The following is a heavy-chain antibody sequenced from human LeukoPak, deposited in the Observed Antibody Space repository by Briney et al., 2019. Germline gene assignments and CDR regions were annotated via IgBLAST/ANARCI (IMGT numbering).Heavy chain of an antibody. CDR1: GFIFSSYW. CDR3: ARAQHPDY. Sequence: GGSLRLSCAASGFIFSSYWMHWVRQAPGKGLVWVSGINSDRSITRYADSVKGRFTISRDNAKNTLYLQMNSLRAEDTAVYYCARAQHPDYWGQGTLVTVYS. D-gene: IGHD2-2*01. J-gene: IGHJ4*02. CDR2: INSDRSIT. V-gene: IGHV3-74*01.